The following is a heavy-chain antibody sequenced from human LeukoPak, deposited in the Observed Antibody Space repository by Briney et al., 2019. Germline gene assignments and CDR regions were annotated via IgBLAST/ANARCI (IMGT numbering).Heavy chain of an antibody. Sequence: PGGSLRLSCAASGFTFSKYWMLWVRQAPGKGLESVSRINTDGTVTTYADSVKGRFTVSRDNADNTMFLQTNSVRDEDTAGYYCATKQWLAPPPDSWGQGTPVTVSS. CDR2: INTDGTVT. V-gene: IGHV3-74*01. CDR3: ATKQWLAPPPDS. CDR1: GFTFSKYW. J-gene: IGHJ4*02. D-gene: IGHD6-19*01.